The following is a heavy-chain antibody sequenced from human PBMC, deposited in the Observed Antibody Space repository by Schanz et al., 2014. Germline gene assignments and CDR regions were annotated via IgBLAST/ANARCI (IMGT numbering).Heavy chain of an antibody. Sequence: QVQLVESGGGVVQPGTSLRLSCIASGFTFRDYGMHWVRQAPGKGLEWVAVISHDGSRQYYGDSAKGRFAVSRDNSKNTVYLQFNSLRVDDTAIYYCAKQHGDGGRSEHWGQGTLVTVSS. D-gene: IGHD4-17*01. J-gene: IGHJ1*01. V-gene: IGHV3-30*18. CDR2: ISHDGSRQ. CDR1: GFTFRDYG. CDR3: AKQHGDGGRSEH.